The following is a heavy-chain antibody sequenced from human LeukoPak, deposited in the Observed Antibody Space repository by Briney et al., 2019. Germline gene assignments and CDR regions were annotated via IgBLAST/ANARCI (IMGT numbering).Heavy chain of an antibody. CDR3: ARYSYPTRGIVVVPALDY. J-gene: IGHJ4*02. CDR2: INPSGGST. D-gene: IGHD3-22*01. CDR1: GYTFTSYY. V-gene: IGHV1-46*01. Sequence: GASVKVSCKASGYTFTSYYMHWVRQAPGQGLEWMGIINPSGGSTSYAQKFQGRVTMTRDTSTSTVYMELSSLGSEDTAVYYCARYSYPTRGIVVVPALDYWGQGTLVTVSS.